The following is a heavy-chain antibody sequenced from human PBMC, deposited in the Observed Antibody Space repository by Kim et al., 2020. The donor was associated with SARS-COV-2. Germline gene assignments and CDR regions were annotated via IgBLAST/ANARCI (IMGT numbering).Heavy chain of an antibody. CDR3: ARESRIVATSYFDY. V-gene: IGHV1-69*01. D-gene: IGHD5-12*01. J-gene: IGHJ4*02. Sequence: AQKCQGRVTITADESTSTAYMELSSLRSEDTAVYYCARESRIVATSYFDYWGQGTLVTVSS.